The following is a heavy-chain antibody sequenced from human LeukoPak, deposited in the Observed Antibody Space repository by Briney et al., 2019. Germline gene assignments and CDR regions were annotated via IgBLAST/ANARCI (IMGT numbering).Heavy chain of an antibody. Sequence: ASVKVSCKASGYTFTSHGISWVRQAPGQGLEWMGWISAYNGNTNYAQKLQGRVTMTTDTSTSTAYMELRSLRSDDTAVYYCARRCSGGSCYGYYGMDVWGQGTTVTVSS. J-gene: IGHJ6*02. CDR2: ISAYNGNT. D-gene: IGHD2-15*01. CDR1: GYTFTSHG. CDR3: ARRCSGGSCYGYYGMDV. V-gene: IGHV1-18*01.